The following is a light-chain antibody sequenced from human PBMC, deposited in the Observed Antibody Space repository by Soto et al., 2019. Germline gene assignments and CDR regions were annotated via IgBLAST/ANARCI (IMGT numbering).Light chain of an antibody. J-gene: IGLJ1*01. CDR2: DVT. V-gene: IGLV2-14*01. CDR1: SSDVGGYNY. Sequence: QSVLTQPASVSGSPGQSITISCTGTSSDVGGYNYVSWYQQHPVKAPKLMIYDVTNRPSGVSDRFSGSKSGNTASLTISGSQAEDEADYYCSSYTSSSTPFVFGTGTKVTVL. CDR3: SSYTSSSTPFV.